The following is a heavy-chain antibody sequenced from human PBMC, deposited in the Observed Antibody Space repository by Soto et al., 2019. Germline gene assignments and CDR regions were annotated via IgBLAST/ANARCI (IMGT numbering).Heavy chain of an antibody. CDR1: GFTFNNYE. CDR3: ARVSQSFIEYFQY. CDR2: ISGSGYTI. V-gene: IGHV3-48*03. D-gene: IGHD3-16*02. J-gene: IGHJ1*01. Sequence: ESGGGLVQPGGSLRLSCAASGFTFNNYEMIWVRQAPGKGLEWVSYISGSGYTIHYADSVKGRFTISRDNAKKSLYLQMNSLGAEDTAVYHCARVSQSFIEYFQYWGQGTLVTVSS.